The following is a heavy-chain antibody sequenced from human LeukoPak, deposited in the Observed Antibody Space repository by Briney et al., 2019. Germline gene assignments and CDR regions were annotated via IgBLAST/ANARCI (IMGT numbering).Heavy chain of an antibody. D-gene: IGHD2-8*01. CDR1: GFTFRNAG. Sequence: GGSLRLSCAVSGFTFRNAGMNWVRQAPGKGLEWVAIIWYDGSNEYYGDSVKGRFIISRDDSRNTLYLQMNSLRADDSAVYYCARSSNGVYIQWGQGTLVTVSS. CDR3: ARSSNGVYIQ. J-gene: IGHJ4*02. CDR2: IWYDGSNE. V-gene: IGHV3-33*01.